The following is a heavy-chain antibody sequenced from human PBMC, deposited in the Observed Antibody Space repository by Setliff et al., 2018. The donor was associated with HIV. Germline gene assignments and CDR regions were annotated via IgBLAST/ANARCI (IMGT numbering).Heavy chain of an antibody. Sequence: NPSETLSLTCTVSGGSISSGSYYWSWIRQPAGKGLEWIGRIYTSGSTNYNPSLKSRVTMSVDTSKNQFSLRLTSVTAADTAVYFCARLRITMIMMLNYFDYWGQGTLVTVSS. CDR1: GGSISSGSYY. CDR2: IYTSGST. D-gene: IGHD3-22*01. CDR3: ARLRITMIMMLNYFDY. J-gene: IGHJ4*02. V-gene: IGHV4-61*02.